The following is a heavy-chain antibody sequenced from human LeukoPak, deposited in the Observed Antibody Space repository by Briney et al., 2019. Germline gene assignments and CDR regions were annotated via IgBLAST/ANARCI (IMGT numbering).Heavy chain of an antibody. J-gene: IGHJ4*02. CDR3: ARVPILTGYYTYYFDY. D-gene: IGHD3-9*01. CDR1: GGSISSYY. CDR2: IYYSRST. V-gene: IGHV4-59*01. Sequence: RSSETLSLTCTVSGGSISSYYWSWIRQPPGKGLEWIGYIYYSRSTNYNPSLKSRVTISVDTSKNQFSLKLSSVTAADTAVYYCARVPILTGYYTYYFDYWGQGTLVTVSS.